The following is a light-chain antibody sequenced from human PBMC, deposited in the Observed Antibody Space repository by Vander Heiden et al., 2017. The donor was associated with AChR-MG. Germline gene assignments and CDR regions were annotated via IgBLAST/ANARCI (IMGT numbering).Light chain of an antibody. CDR3: QQDGSSAYT. V-gene: IGKV3-20*01. J-gene: IGKJ2*01. CDR1: QSVSSSY. CDR2: GAS. Sequence: EIVLTQSPGTLSLSPGERATLSCRASQSVSSSYLAWYQQKPVQAPRLLIYGASSRATGIPDRFSGSGSGTDFTLTISRLEPEDFAVYYCQQDGSSAYTFGQWTKLEIK.